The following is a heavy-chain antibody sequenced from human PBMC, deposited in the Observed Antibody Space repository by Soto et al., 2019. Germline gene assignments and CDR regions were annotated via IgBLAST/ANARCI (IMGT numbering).Heavy chain of an antibody. Sequence: GGSLRLSCAASGFTFSSYSMNWVRQAPGKGLEWVSYISSSSSTIYYADSVKGRFTISRDNAKNSLYLQMNSLRAEDTAVYYCARDLTHVLRFLDTELDVWGKGTTVTVSS. CDR1: GFTFSSYS. D-gene: IGHD3-3*01. V-gene: IGHV3-48*01. J-gene: IGHJ6*04. CDR3: ARDLTHVLRFLDTELDV. CDR2: ISSSSSTI.